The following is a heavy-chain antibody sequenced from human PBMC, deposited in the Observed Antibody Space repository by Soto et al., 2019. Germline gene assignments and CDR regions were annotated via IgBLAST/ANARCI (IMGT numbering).Heavy chain of an antibody. CDR2: IKQDGSEK. V-gene: IGHV3-7*01. CDR3: ARDREVIAVAGPFYYYYYGMDV. CDR1: GFTFSSYW. Sequence: PGGSLRLSCAASGFTFSSYWMSWVRQAPGKGLEWVANIKQDGSEKYYVDSVKGRFTISRDNAKNSLYLQMNSLRAEDTAVYYCARDREVIAVAGPFYYYYYGMDVWGQGTTVTVSS. D-gene: IGHD6-19*01. J-gene: IGHJ6*02.